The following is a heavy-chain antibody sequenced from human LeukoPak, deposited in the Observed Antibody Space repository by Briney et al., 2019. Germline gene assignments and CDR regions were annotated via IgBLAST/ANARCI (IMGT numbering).Heavy chain of an antibody. V-gene: IGHV1-2*02. J-gene: IGHJ5*02. CDR2: INPNSGGT. Sequence: ASVKVSCKASGYTFTGYYMHWVRQAPGQGLEWMGWINPNSGGTNYAQKFQGRVTMTRDMSTSTVYMELSSLRSDDTAVYYCARTAGAGYNWWFDPWGQGTLATAS. CDR1: GYTFTGYY. CDR3: ARTAGAGYNWWFDP. D-gene: IGHD5-24*01.